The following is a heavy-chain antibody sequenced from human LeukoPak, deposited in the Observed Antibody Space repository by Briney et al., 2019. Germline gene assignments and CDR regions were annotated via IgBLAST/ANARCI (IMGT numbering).Heavy chain of an antibody. Sequence: PSETLSLTCTVSGGSVSGFYWSWIRQPPGKGLEWIGYIYYSGVVNYNPSLKSRVAISVDTSRNQFSLRLSPVTAADTAVYYCARHGSLLSPHFDYWGQGTLVTASS. CDR1: GGSVSGFY. D-gene: IGHD3-16*02. V-gene: IGHV4-59*08. CDR2: IYYSGVV. CDR3: ARHGSLLSPHFDY. J-gene: IGHJ4*02.